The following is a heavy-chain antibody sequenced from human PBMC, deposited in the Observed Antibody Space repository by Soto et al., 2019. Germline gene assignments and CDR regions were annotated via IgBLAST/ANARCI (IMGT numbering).Heavy chain of an antibody. J-gene: IGHJ1*01. D-gene: IGHD5-18*01. CDR3: SRGILV. CDR1: GGSINSGGYC. Sequence: QVQLQESGPGLVKPSQTLSLTCTVSGGSINSGGYCWSWIRQHPGKGLDWIGCISDGGSTAYNPSLKRRVTTSVDTSKNQFPLKLTSVTAADTAVYYCSRGILVWGQGALITVS. V-gene: IGHV4-31*03. CDR2: ISDGGST.